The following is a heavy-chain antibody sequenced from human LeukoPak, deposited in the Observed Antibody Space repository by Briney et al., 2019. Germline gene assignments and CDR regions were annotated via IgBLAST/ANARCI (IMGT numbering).Heavy chain of an antibody. Sequence: ASVKVSCKASGYTFTSYGISWVRQAPGQGLEWMGWISAYSGNTNYAQKLQGRVTMTTDTSTSTAYMELRSLRSDDTAVYYCARGSPSYYDSSGYYFPYFDYWGQGTLVTVSS. D-gene: IGHD3-22*01. CDR3: ARGSPSYYDSSGYYFPYFDY. V-gene: IGHV1-18*01. CDR1: GYTFTSYG. CDR2: ISAYSGNT. J-gene: IGHJ4*02.